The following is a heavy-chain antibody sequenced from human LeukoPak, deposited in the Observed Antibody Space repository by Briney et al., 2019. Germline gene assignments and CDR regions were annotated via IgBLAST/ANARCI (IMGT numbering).Heavy chain of an antibody. V-gene: IGHV4-39*07. CDR3: ARIQGAGTGVYYYYYYMDV. CDR1: GGSISSSSYY. Sequence: PSETLSLTCTVSGGSISSSSYYWGWIRQPPGKGLEWIGSIYYSGSTYYNPSLKSRVTISVDTSKNQFSLKLSSVTAADTAVYYCARIQGAGTGVYYYYYYMDVWGKGTTVTVS. J-gene: IGHJ6*03. CDR2: IYYSGST. D-gene: IGHD6-13*01.